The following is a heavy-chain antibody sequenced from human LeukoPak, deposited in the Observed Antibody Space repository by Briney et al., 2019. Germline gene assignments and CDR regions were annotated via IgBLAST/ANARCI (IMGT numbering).Heavy chain of an antibody. J-gene: IGHJ3*02. V-gene: IGHV3-30*04. Sequence: QPGGSLRLSCAASGFTFSSYAMHWVRQAPGKGLEWVAVISYDGSNKYYADSVKGRFTISRDNSKNTLYLQMNSLRAEDTAVYYCAKDLGDDAFDIWGQGTMVTVSS. CDR2: ISYDGSNK. CDR1: GFTFSSYA. D-gene: IGHD3-16*01. CDR3: AKDLGDDAFDI.